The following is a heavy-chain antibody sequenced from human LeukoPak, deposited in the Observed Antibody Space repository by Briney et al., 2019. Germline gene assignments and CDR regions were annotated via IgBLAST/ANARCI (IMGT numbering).Heavy chain of an antibody. CDR1: GGSISSYY. J-gene: IGHJ6*02. Sequence: PSETLSLNCTVSGGSISSYYWSWIRQPPGKGLEWIGYIYYSGSTNYNPSLKSRVTISVDTSKNQFSLKLSSVTAADTAVYYCARVGNYDFWSGRPFYYYYGMDVWGQGTTFTVSS. CDR3: ARVGNYDFWSGRPFYYYYGMDV. CDR2: IYYSGST. V-gene: IGHV4-59*01. D-gene: IGHD3-3*01.